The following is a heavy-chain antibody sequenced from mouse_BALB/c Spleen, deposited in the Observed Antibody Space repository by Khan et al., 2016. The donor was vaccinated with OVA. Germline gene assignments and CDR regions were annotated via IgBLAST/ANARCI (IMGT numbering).Heavy chain of an antibody. J-gene: IGHJ3*01. CDR2: ISTNYGDA. CDR1: GYTFTDYA. CDR3: VRGGKFAY. Sequence: QMQLEESGAELVRPGVSVKISCKASGYTFTDYAMHWVKQRLAKSLEWIGVISTNYGDADYNQKFQGKASMTVDRSSSTVYMELARLTSEDSAIYYCVRGGKFAYWGQGTLVTVSA. V-gene: IGHV1S137*01. D-gene: IGHD1-1*02.